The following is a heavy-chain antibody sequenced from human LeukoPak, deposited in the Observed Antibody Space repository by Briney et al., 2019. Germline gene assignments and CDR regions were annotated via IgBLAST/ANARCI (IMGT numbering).Heavy chain of an antibody. V-gene: IGHV3-21*01. Sequence: GGSLRLSCAASGFTFSSYSMNWVRQAPGKGLVWVSSISSSSSYIYYADSVKGRFTISRDNAKNSLYLQMNSLRAEDTAVYYCARDTEGYSSSWYYYYYGMDVWGQGTTVTVSS. J-gene: IGHJ6*02. CDR3: ARDTEGYSSSWYYYYYGMDV. D-gene: IGHD6-13*01. CDR1: GFTFSSYS. CDR2: ISSSSSYI.